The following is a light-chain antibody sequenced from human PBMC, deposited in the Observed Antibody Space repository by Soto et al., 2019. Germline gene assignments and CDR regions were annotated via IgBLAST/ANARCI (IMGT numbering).Light chain of an antibody. J-gene: IGLJ2*01. Sequence: SYELTQPPSVSVSPGQTASITCSGDKLGDKYACWYQHKPGQSPVLVIYQDRKRPSGIPERFSGSNSGNTATLTISGTQAMDEADYYCQAWDSSTADVVFGGGTQLTVL. CDR1: KLGDKY. CDR2: QDR. CDR3: QAWDSSTADVV. V-gene: IGLV3-1*01.